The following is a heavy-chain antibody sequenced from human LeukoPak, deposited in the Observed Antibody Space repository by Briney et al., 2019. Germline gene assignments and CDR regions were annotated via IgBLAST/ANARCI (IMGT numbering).Heavy chain of an antibody. J-gene: IGHJ3*02. CDR1: GFTFSSYG. V-gene: IGHV3-30*18. CDR3: AKDGPYCSGGSCPRGGAFDI. D-gene: IGHD2-15*01. CDR2: ISYDGSNK. Sequence: PGGSLRLSCAASGFTFSSYGMHWVRQAPGKGLEWVAVISYDGSNKYYADSVKGRFTISRDNSKNTLYLQMNSLRAEDTAVYYCAKDGPYCSGGSCPRGGAFDIWGQGTMVTVSS.